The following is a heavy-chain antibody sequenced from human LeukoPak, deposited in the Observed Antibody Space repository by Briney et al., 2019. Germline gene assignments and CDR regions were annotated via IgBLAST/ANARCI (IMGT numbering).Heavy chain of an antibody. CDR3: ARHSVITSRIAARILDY. CDR2: IYPGDSDT. D-gene: IGHD6-6*01. CDR1: GYSFTSYW. V-gene: IGHV5-51*01. Sequence: GKSLKISCKGSGYSFTSYWIGWVRQMPGKGLEWMGIIYPGDSDTRYSPSFQGQVTISADKSISTAYLQWSSLKASDTAMYYCARHSVITSRIAARILDYWGQGTLVTVSS. J-gene: IGHJ4*02.